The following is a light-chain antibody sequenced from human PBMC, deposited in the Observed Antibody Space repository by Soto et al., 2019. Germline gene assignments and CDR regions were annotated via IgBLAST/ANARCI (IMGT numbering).Light chain of an antibody. Sequence: EIVMTQSPATLSVSPGERATLSCRASQSVSSNLAWYQQKPGQAPRLLIYGASTRATGIPARFSGSVSGTEFTLTISSLQSEDFAGYYCQQYNNWPPYPFGQGTKLEIK. J-gene: IGKJ2*01. V-gene: IGKV3-15*01. CDR2: GAS. CDR3: QQYNNWPPYP. CDR1: QSVSSN.